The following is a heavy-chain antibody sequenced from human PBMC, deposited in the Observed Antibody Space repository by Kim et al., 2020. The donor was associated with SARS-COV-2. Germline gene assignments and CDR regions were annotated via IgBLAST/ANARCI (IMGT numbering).Heavy chain of an antibody. D-gene: IGHD6-6*01. V-gene: IGHV3-74*01. CDR3: ARAVGSSSRYYYYYYYMDV. J-gene: IGHJ6*03. CDR1: GFTFSSYW. Sequence: GGSLRLSCAASGFTFSSYWMHWVRQAPGKGLVWVSRINSDGSSTSYADSVKGRFTISRDNAKNTLYLQMNSLRAEDTAVYYCARAVGSSSRYYYYYYYMDVWGKGTTVTVSS. CDR2: INSDGSST.